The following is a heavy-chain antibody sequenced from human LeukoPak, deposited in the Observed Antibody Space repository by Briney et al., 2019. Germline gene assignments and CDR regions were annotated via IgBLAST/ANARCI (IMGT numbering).Heavy chain of an antibody. CDR2: IDWDDDK. V-gene: IGHV2-70*11. CDR1: GFSLSTRGMC. J-gene: IGHJ4*02. Sequence: GPTLVNPTQTLTLTCTFSGFSLSTRGMCVSWIRQPPGKALEWLARIDWDDDKYYSTSLKTRPTISKDTSKNQVVLTMTNMDPVDTATYYCGRILVGWELQGGYYFDYWGQGTLVTVSS. CDR3: GRILVGWELQGGYYFDY. D-gene: IGHD1-26*01.